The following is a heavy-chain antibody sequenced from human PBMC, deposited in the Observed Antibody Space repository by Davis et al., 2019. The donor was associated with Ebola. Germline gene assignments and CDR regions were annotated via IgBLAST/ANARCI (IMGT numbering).Heavy chain of an antibody. CDR1: GGSLSGYY. Sequence: PSEILSLTCTVYGGSLSGYYWSWIRQSPGKGLEWIGEINHSGSTNYNPSLMSRVTISLDTSKNQFSLKLSSVTAADTAVYYCARDPKYSSRFDYWGQGTLVTVSS. CDR3: ARDPKYSSRFDY. CDR2: INHSGST. V-gene: IGHV4-34*01. J-gene: IGHJ4*02. D-gene: IGHD6-6*01.